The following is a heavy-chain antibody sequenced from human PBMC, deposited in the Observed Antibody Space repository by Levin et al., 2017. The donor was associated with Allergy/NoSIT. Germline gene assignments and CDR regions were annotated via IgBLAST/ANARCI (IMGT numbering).Heavy chain of an antibody. CDR3: ASPHYEYCSSTSCYYY. CDR2: IYYSGST. CDR1: GGSISSSSYY. J-gene: IGHJ4*02. Sequence: PSETLSLTCTVSGGSISSSSYYWGWIRQPPGKGLEWIGSIYYSGSTYYNPSLKSRVTISVDTSKNQFSLKLSSVTAADTAVYYCASPHYEYCSSTSCYYYWGQGTLVTVSS. V-gene: IGHV4-39*01. D-gene: IGHD2-2*01.